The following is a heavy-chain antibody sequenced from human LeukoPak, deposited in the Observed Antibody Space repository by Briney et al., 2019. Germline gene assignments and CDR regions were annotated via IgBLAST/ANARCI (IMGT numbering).Heavy chain of an antibody. V-gene: IGHV4-38-2*01. CDR3: ARGLIAAAGIGWFDP. CDR1: GYSISSGYY. D-gene: IGHD6-13*01. J-gene: IGHJ5*02. Sequence: PSETLSLTCAVSGYSISSGYYWGWIRQPPGKGLEWIGSIYHSGSTYYNPSLKSRVTIAVDTSKNQFSLKLSSVTAADTAVYYCARGLIAAAGIGWFDPWGQGTLVTVSS. CDR2: IYHSGST.